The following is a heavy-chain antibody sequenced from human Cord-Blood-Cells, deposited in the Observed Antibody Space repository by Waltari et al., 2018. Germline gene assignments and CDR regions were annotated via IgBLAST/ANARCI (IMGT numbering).Heavy chain of an antibody. CDR1: GFTVSSNY. CDR2: IYSGGST. CDR3: ARDQRHYDSSGYYAFDI. J-gene: IGHJ3*02. V-gene: IGHV3-53*01. Sequence: EVRLVESGGGLIQPGGSLRLSCAASGFTVSSNYMSWVRQAPGKGLEGVSVIYSGGSTYYADSVKGRFTISRDNSKNTLYLQMNSLRAEDTAVYYCARDQRHYDSSGYYAFDIWGQGTMVTVSS. D-gene: IGHD3-22*01.